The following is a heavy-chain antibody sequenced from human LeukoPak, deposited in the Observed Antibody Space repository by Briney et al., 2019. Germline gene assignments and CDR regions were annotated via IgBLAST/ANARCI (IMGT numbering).Heavy chain of an antibody. D-gene: IGHD6-13*01. CDR3: ARDRAAGTLDF. V-gene: IGHV4-59*01. J-gene: IGHJ4*02. Sequence: SETLSLTCTVSSGSITGYYWAWIRQPPGKGLEWIAYIQYSGTTEYNPSLASRASISVDTPKNQFSLNLRSVTAADTAVYYCARDRAAGTLDFWGQGTVVTVSS. CDR1: SGSITGYY. CDR2: IQYSGTT.